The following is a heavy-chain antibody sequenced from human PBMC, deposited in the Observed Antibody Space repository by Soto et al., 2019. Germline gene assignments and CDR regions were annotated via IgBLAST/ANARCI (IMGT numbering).Heavy chain of an antibody. J-gene: IGHJ3*02. CDR1: GFTFSSYG. V-gene: IGHV3-33*01. Sequence: RLSCAASGFTFSSYGMHWVRQAPGKGLEWVAVIWYDGSNRYYADSVKGRFTISRDNSKNTLYLQMNSLRAEDTAVYYCARDPSICSGGSCYENDAFDIWGQGTMVTVSS. CDR3: ARDPSICSGGSCYENDAFDI. CDR2: IWYDGSNR. D-gene: IGHD2-15*01.